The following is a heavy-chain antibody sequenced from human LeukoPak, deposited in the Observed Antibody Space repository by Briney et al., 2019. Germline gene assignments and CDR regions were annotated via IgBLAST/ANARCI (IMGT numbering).Heavy chain of an antibody. J-gene: IGHJ6*03. Sequence: PSETLSLTCTVSGGSISSYYWSWIRQPPGKGLEWIGYMYYSGSTNYNPSLKSRVTKSVDTSKNQFSLKLSSVTAADTAVYYCARGSKPAAMGGYYYYYYMDVWGKGTTVTVSS. CDR2: MYYSGST. D-gene: IGHD2-2*01. CDR1: GGSISSYY. V-gene: IGHV4-59*01. CDR3: ARGSKPAAMGGYYYYYYMDV.